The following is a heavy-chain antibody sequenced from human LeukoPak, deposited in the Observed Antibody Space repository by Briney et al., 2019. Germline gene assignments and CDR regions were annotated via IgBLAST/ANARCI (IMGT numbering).Heavy chain of an antibody. CDR2: ISGSGGST. D-gene: IGHD6-19*01. J-gene: IGHJ4*02. Sequence: PGGSPRLSCAASGFTFSSYAMSWVRQAPGKGLEWVSAISGSGGSTYYADSVKGRFTISRDNSKNTLYLQMNSLRAEDTAVYYCAKDQGQQWLVPLWEFDYWGQGTLVTVSS. CDR1: GFTFSSYA. CDR3: AKDQGQQWLVPLWEFDY. V-gene: IGHV3-23*01.